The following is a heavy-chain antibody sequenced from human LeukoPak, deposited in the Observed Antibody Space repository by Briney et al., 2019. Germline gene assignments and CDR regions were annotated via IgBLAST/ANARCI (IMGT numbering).Heavy chain of an antibody. J-gene: IGHJ4*02. Sequence: ASVKVSCKASGYTFTSYYMHWVRQAPGQGLEWMGIINPSGGSTSYAQKFQGRVTMTRDTSTSTVYMELSSLRSEDTAVYYCARAIYDSSGYYYYGGGGPLDHWGQGTLVTVSS. V-gene: IGHV1-46*01. CDR3: ARAIYDSSGYYYYGGGGPLDH. CDR2: INPSGGST. D-gene: IGHD3-22*01. CDR1: GYTFTSYY.